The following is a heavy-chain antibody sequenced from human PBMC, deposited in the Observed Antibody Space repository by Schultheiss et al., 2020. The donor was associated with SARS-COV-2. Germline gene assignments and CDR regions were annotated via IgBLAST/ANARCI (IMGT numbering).Heavy chain of an antibody. J-gene: IGHJ4*02. D-gene: IGHD3-22*01. V-gene: IGHV4-38-2*01. CDR1: GYSISSGYY. CDR2: IYYSGST. Sequence: SETLSLTCAVSGYSISSGYYWGWIRQPPGKGLEWIGSIYYSGSTYYNPSLKSRVTISVDTSKNQFSLKLSSVTAADTAVYYCARQSSRSGYSFDYWGQGTLVTVSS. CDR3: ARQSSRSGYSFDY.